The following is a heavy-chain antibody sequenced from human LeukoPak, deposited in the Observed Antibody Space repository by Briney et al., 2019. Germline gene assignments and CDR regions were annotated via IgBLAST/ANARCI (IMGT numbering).Heavy chain of an antibody. V-gene: IGHV4-59*02. CDR1: GGFVSRES. J-gene: IGHJ6*03. CDR2: ISHSGAS. CDR3: ARDEEVPAVTDYYYMDV. Sequence: PLETLSLTCTVSGGFVSRESWTWIRQFPDKRLEWIGYISHSGASDYKPSLESRVTISRDTPKNQFFLNLNAVTAADTAVYFCARDEEVPAVTDYYYMDVWGKGTTVTVSS. D-gene: IGHD2-2*01.